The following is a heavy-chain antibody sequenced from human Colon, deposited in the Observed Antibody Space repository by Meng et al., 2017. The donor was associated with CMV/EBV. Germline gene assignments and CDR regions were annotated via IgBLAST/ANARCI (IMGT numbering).Heavy chain of an antibody. CDR2: NYDCGST. V-gene: IGHV4-59*01. J-gene: IGHJ6*02. Sequence: SETLSLTCNVYGGSISNYYWSWIRQAPGKGLEWIGYNYDCGSTKYNPSLTSRVTISVDKSKKQFSLRLGSGTAADTAVYYCAKSSRFSHYYGMDVWGQGTTVTVSS. D-gene: IGHD3-3*01. CDR1: GGSISNYY. CDR3: AKSSRFSHYYGMDV.